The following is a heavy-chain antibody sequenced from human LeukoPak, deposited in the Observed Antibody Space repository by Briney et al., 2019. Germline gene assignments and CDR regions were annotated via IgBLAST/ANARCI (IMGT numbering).Heavy chain of an antibody. V-gene: IGHV4-59*01. Sequence: SETLFLNCSVSGGSIGCYSWTWVRQPPGKRLEYIGYISYTGITYYNPSLMSRVTISVATSKNLFSLKLASVTAADTAVYYCARRLYSSGWSYWFDPWGQGTLVTVSS. J-gene: IGHJ5*02. CDR2: ISYTGIT. CDR1: GGSIGCYS. CDR3: ARRLYSSGWSYWFDP. D-gene: IGHD6-19*01.